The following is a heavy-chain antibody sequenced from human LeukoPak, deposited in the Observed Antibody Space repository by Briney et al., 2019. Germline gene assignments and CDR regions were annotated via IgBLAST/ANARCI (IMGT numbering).Heavy chain of an antibody. CDR1: GFTFSNYW. D-gene: IGHD3-3*01. J-gene: IGHJ4*02. V-gene: IGHV3-7*01. CDR2: INQDGSVK. Sequence: PGGSLRLSCAASGFTFSNYWMSWVRQAPGKGLEWVVNINQDGSVKYYVDSVKGRFTISRDNAKNSLYLQMNSLRAEDTAVYYCAGNFWSGYFDYWGQGTLVTVSS. CDR3: AGNFWSGYFDY.